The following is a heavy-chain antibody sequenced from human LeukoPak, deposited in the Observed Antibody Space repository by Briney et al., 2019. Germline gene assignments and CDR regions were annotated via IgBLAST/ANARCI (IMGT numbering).Heavy chain of an antibody. CDR3: VRDVSRRIGMDV. CDR1: GFIFNSYT. V-gene: IGHV3-21*01. J-gene: IGHJ6*02. CDR2: ISPVSTYI. Sequence: GGSLRLSCAASGFIFNSYTMNWVRQAPGKGLEWVATISPVSTYIWYRDSVKGRCTISRDNVENSLYLQIDSLRAEDTAVYYCVRDVSRRIGMDVWGQGTTVTVSS. D-gene: IGHD2-15*01.